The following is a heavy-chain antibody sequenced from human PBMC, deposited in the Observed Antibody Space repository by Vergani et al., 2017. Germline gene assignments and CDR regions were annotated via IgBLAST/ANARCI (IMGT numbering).Heavy chain of an antibody. CDR3: ARAGTTVTTDDAYDI. J-gene: IGHJ3*02. CDR1: GFTFRSTS. D-gene: IGHD4-17*01. V-gene: IGHV3-48*01. CDR2: ISSSSSTI. Sequence: EVQLVESGGGLVKPGGSLRLSCAASGFTFRSTSMNWVRQATGKGLEWVSYISSSSSTIYYADSVKGRFTISRANAKNSLYLQMNSLRAEDTAVYYCARAGTTVTTDDAYDIWGQGTMVTVSS.